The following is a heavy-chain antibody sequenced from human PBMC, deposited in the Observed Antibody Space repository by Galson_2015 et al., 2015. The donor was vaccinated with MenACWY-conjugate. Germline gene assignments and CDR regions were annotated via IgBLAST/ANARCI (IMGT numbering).Heavy chain of an antibody. D-gene: IGHD1-14*01. CDR1: GSTSSIYD. CDR2: IGASGAGRDT. CDR3: AKVWRNLDV. Sequence: SLRLSCAASGSTSSIYDMTWVRQAPGKGLDWVSSIGASGAGRDTYYADSVKGRFTVSRENSKNMLYLQMSTLRVEDTAVYVCAKVWRNLDVWGKGTTVTVSS. J-gene: IGHJ6*04. V-gene: IGHV3-23*01.